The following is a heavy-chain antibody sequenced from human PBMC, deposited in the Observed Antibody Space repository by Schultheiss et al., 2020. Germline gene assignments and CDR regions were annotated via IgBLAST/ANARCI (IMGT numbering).Heavy chain of an antibody. J-gene: IGHJ6*02. CDR1: GYTFTSYA. D-gene: IGHD1-26*01. CDR3: ARWGPGSGSYPYYYYYGMDV. V-gene: IGHV7-4-1*01. Sequence: ASVKVSCKASGYTFTSYAMNWVRQAPGQGLEWMGWINTNTGNPTYAQGFTGRFVFSLDTSVSTAYLQICSLKAEDTAVYYCARWGPGSGSYPYYYYYGMDVWGQGTTVTVSS. CDR2: INTNTGNP.